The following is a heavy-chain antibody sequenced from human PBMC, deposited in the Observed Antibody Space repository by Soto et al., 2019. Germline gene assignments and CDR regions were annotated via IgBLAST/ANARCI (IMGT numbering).Heavy chain of an antibody. CDR3: ARDGYYDFWSGYGLYYYYGMDV. CDR1: GFTFSSYA. J-gene: IGHJ6*02. CDR2: ISYDGSNK. Sequence: GGSRRRSWAASGFTFSSYAMHWVGQAPGKGLEWVAVISYDGSNKYYADSVKGRFTISRDNSKNTLYLQMNSLRAEDTAVYYCARDGYYDFWSGYGLYYYYGMDVWGQGTTVTVSS. D-gene: IGHD3-3*01. V-gene: IGHV3-30-3*01.